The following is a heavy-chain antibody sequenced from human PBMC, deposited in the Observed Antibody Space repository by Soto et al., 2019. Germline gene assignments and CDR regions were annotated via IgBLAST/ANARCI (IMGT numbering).Heavy chain of an antibody. CDR2: ISSSSSYI. Sequence: GGSLRLSCAASGFTFSSYSMNWVRQAPGKGLEWVSSISSSSSYIYYADSVKGRFTISRDNAKNSLYLQMNSLRAEDTAVYYCARALGAGDRYYMDVWGKGTTVTVSS. V-gene: IGHV3-21*01. CDR3: ARALGAGDRYYMDV. CDR1: GFTFSSYS. D-gene: IGHD7-27*01. J-gene: IGHJ6*03.